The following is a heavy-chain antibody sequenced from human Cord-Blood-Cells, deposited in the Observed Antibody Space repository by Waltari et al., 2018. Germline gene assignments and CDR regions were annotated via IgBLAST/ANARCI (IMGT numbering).Heavy chain of an antibody. V-gene: IGHV4-39*01. D-gene: IGHD3-3*01. CDR2: IYYSVST. J-gene: IGHJ3*02. Sequence: QLQLQESGPGLVKPSETLSLTCTVSGGSISSSSYYWGWIRQPPGKGLEWIWSIYYSVSTYYNPSLNSRVTISVDTSKNQFSLKLSSVTASDTAVYYCARHDPTDYDFWSGYAFDIWGQGTMVTVSS. CDR3: ARHDPTDYDFWSGYAFDI. CDR1: GGSISSSSYY.